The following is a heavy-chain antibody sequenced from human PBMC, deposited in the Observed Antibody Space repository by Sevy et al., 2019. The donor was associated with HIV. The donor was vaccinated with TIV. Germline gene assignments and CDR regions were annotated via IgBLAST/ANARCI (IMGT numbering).Heavy chain of an antibody. Sequence: ASVKVSCKASGGTFSSYAISWVRQAPGQGLEWMGGIIPIFGTANYAQKFQGRVTITADKSTSTANMELSSLRSEDTAVYYCARGPGSWRKKYYYYYMDVWGKGTTVTVSS. V-gene: IGHV1-69*06. J-gene: IGHJ6*03. CDR3: ARGPGSWRKKYYYYYMDV. CDR2: IIPIFGTA. CDR1: GGTFSSYA. D-gene: IGHD6-13*01.